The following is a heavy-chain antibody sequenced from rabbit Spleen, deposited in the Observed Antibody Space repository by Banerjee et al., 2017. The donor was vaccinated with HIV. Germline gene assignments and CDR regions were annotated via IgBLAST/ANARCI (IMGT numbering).Heavy chain of an antibody. CDR2: IAGSSSGFT. D-gene: IGHD1-1*01. J-gene: IGHJ6*01. V-gene: IGHV1S40*01. CDR1: GFSFSSSDY. Sequence: QSLEESGGDLVKPGASLTLTCTASGFSFSSSDYMCWVRQAPGKGLEWISCIAGSSSGFTYSATWAKGRFTCSKTSSTTVTLQMTSLTAADTATYFCARDTSSSFSSYGMDLWARAPWSPS. CDR3: ARDTSSSFSSYGMDL.